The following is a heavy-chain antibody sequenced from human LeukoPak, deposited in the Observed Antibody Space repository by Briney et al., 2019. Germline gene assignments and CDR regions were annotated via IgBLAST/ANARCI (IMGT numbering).Heavy chain of an antibody. CDR2: ISAYNGNT. J-gene: IGHJ6*02. CDR1: GYTFTGYY. V-gene: IGHV1-18*04. CDR3: ARDGTSIAAAEDYYYYGMDV. Sequence: ASVKVSCKASGYTFTGYYMHWVRQAPGQGLEWMGWISAYNGNTNYAQKLQGRVTMTTDTSTSTAYMELRSLRSDDTAVYYCARDGTSIAAAEDYYYYGMDVWGQGTTVTVSS. D-gene: IGHD6-13*01.